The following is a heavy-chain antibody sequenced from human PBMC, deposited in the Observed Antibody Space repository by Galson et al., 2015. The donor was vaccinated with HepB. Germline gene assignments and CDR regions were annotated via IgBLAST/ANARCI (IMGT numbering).Heavy chain of an antibody. D-gene: IGHD1-26*01. V-gene: IGHV1-2*02. Sequence: SVKVSCKASGYTFSGYYIHWVRQAPGQGLDWMGWIHPDSGDTNYAQKFQGRVTMTRDRSNSTAYMEVSGLTSDDSAVYFCAREWGDALDCWGQGTVVTVSS. J-gene: IGHJ3*01. CDR3: AREWGDALDC. CDR1: GYTFSGYY. CDR2: IHPDSGDT.